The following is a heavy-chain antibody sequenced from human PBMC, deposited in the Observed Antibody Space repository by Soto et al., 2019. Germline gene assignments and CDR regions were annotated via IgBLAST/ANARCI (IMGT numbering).Heavy chain of an antibody. CDR1: GFTFSSYG. CDR2: IWYDGSNK. D-gene: IGHD5-12*01. J-gene: IGHJ5*02. Sequence: QVQLVESGGGVVQPGRSLRLSCAASGFTFSSYGMHWVRQAPGKGLEWVAVIWYDGSNKYYADSVKGRFTISRDNSKNTLYLQMNSLRAEDTAVYYCARGAKEMATIGDWFDPWGQGTLVTVSS. CDR3: ARGAKEMATIGDWFDP. V-gene: IGHV3-33*01.